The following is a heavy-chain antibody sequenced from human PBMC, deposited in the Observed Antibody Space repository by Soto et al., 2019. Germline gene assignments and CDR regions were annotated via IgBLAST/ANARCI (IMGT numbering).Heavy chain of an antibody. Sequence: LVESLKIRCKGSGCNFTSYWSSCVRQMPGKGLEWMGRIDPSDSYTNYSPSFQGHVTISADKSISTAYLQWSSLKASDTAMYYCASFYTAMRVYWGQGPLVTVS. CDR3: ASFYTAMRVY. J-gene: IGHJ4*02. CDR1: GCNFTSYW. D-gene: IGHD5-18*01. CDR2: IDPSDSYT. V-gene: IGHV5-10-1*01.